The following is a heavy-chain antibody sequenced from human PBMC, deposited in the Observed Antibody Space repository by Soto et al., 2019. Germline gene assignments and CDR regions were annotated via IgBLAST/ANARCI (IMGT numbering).Heavy chain of an antibody. CDR2: IRSSGTTM. J-gene: IGHJ6*02. CDR3: ARDNGGYYSAYYYYGMDV. D-gene: IGHD3-22*01. Sequence: SLRLSCAASGFTFSSYELNWVRLAPGKVLEWVSHIRSSGTTMYYADSVKGRFTISRDNAKNSLYLQMNSLRAEDTAVYYCARDNGGYYSAYYYYGMDVWGQGSTLTVTS. V-gene: IGHV3-48*03. CDR1: GFTFSSYE.